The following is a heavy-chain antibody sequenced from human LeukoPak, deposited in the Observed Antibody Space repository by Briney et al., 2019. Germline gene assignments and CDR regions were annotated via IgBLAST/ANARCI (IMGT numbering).Heavy chain of an antibody. CDR2: IYHSGST. V-gene: IGHV4-39*07. CDR1: GGSIRSSYYY. D-gene: IGHD3-3*01. Sequence: SETLSLTCTVSGGSIRSSYYYWGWIRQPPGKGLEWIGSIYHSGSTNYNPSLKSRVTISVDKSKNQFSLKLSSVTAADTAVYYCARVEWLTNYYYYGMDVWGQGTTVTVSS. CDR3: ARVEWLTNYYYYGMDV. J-gene: IGHJ6*02.